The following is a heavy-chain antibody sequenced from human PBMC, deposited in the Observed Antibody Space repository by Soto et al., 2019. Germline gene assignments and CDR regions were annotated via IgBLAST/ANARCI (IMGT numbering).Heavy chain of an antibody. CDR2: TYYNGGT. D-gene: IGHD2-2*01. J-gene: IGHJ4*02. V-gene: IGHV4-61*08. CDR3: GGGPGNTDAGRTFAF. CDR1: DDSFGGADDY. Sequence: PSETLSLTCTVSDDSFGGADDYWSWIRQPLGKGPEWIGYTYYNGGTKYNPALKSRVTMSVDTSKNQFSLRLSSVTAADTAVYFCGGGPGNTDAGRTFAFGGGGTSVPVSP.